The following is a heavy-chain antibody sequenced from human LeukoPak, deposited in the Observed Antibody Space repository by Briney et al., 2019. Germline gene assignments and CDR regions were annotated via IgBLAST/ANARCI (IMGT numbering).Heavy chain of an antibody. Sequence: SETLSLTCTVSGGSISSYYWSWIRQPPGKGLEWIGYIYYSGSTNYNPSLKSRVTISVDTSKNQFSLKLSSVTAADTAVYYCARDYSSGYYYPAGAFDIWGQGTMVTVSS. D-gene: IGHD3-22*01. J-gene: IGHJ3*02. CDR1: GGSISSYY. CDR3: ARDYSSGYYYPAGAFDI. V-gene: IGHV4-59*12. CDR2: IYYSGST.